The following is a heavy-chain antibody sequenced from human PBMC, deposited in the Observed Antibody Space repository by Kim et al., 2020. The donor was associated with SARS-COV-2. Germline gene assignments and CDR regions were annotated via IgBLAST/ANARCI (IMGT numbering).Heavy chain of an antibody. CDR1: GFTVSSNY. D-gene: IGHD6-13*01. CDR3: ARDPRVAAAAYDAFDI. V-gene: IGHV3-66*01. CDR2: IYDTGST. Sequence: GGSLRLSCAASGFTVSSNYMSWVRQAPGKGLEWVSVIYDTGSTYYADSVKGRFTISRDKPKNTLYLHINSLRAEDTAVYYCARDPRVAAAAYDAFDIWGQGTMVTVSS. J-gene: IGHJ3*02.